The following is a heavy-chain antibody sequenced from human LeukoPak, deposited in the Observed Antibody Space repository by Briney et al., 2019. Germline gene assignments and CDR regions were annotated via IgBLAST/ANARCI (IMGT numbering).Heavy chain of an antibody. D-gene: IGHD1-14*01. CDR3: TTIDEVNRKLDY. Sequence: GGSLSFSGAASGFTFSGSAIHWVRQASGKGLEWVGRIRSKANNYATAYAESVKGRFTISRDDSKNTAYLQMNSLKAEDTAVYYCTTIDEVNRKLDYWGQGTLVTVSS. V-gene: IGHV3-73*01. J-gene: IGHJ4*02. CDR1: GFTFSGSA. CDR2: IRSKANNYAT.